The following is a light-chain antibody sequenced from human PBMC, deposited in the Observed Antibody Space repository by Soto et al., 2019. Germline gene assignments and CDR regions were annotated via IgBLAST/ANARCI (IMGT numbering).Light chain of an antibody. V-gene: IGKV3-11*01. CDR3: QQRSTWPLT. J-gene: IGKJ4*01. CDR1: QSINNY. CDR2: DAS. Sequence: EIVLTQSPATLSLSPGERATLSCRASQSINNYLGWYQQKPGQAPSLLISDASNRATGIPARLSGSGSGTDFSLTISSLDAEDFAVYYCQQRSTWPLTFGEGTKVEIK.